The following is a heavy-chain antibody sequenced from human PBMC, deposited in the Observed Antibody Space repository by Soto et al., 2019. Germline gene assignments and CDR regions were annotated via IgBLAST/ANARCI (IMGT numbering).Heavy chain of an antibody. CDR3: AREKLDYSSSLVVDAEYFQH. Sequence: ASVKVSCKASGYTFTVYYMHWVRRAPVQGLEWMGWINPNSGGTNYAQKFQGRVTMTRDTSISTAYMEPSRLRSDDTAVYYCAREKLDYSSSLVVDAEYFQHWGQGTLVTVSS. V-gene: IGHV1-2*02. D-gene: IGHD3-22*01. J-gene: IGHJ1*01. CDR2: INPNSGGT. CDR1: GYTFTVYY.